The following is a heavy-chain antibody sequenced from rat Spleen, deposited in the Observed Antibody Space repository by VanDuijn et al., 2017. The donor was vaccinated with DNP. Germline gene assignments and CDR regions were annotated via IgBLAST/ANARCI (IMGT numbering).Heavy chain of an antibody. CDR1: GFTFSNYG. Sequence: EVQLVESGGGLVQPGRSLKLSCAASGFTFSNYGMAWVRQAPTKGLEWVATISYDGSDTYYRDSMKGRFTISRDNAKSTLYLQMDSLRSEDTATYYCATNWVYNNYGWFAYWGQGTLVTVSS. V-gene: IGHV5-29*01. CDR2: ISYDGSDT. CDR3: ATNWVYNNYGWFAY. J-gene: IGHJ3*01. D-gene: IGHD1-10*01.